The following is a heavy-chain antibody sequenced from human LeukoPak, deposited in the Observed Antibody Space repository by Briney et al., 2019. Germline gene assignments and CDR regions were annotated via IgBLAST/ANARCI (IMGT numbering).Heavy chain of an antibody. CDR3: AKEPRYSSSNYYYYYMDV. CDR1: GFTFSSYV. Sequence: PGGSLRLSCAASGFTFSSYVMSWVRQAPGKGLEWVSGISGSGGSTYYADSVKGRFTISRDNSKNTLYLQMNSLRAEDTAVYYCAKEPRYSSSNYYYYYMDVWGKGTTVTVSS. D-gene: IGHD6-6*01. CDR2: ISGSGGST. V-gene: IGHV3-23*01. J-gene: IGHJ6*03.